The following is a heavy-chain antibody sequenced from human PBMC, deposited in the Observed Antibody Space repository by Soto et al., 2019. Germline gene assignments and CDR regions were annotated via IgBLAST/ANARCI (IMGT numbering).Heavy chain of an antibody. CDR1: GGSISSYY. CDR2: IYYSGST. J-gene: IGHJ5*02. Sequence: SETLSLTCTVSGGSISSYYWSWIRQPPGKGLEWIGYIYYSGSTNYNPSLKSRVTISVDTSKNQFSLKLSSVTAADTAVYYCATRYCSSTSCYNWFDPWGQGTLVTVSS. V-gene: IGHV4-59*08. CDR3: ATRYCSSTSCYNWFDP. D-gene: IGHD2-2*01.